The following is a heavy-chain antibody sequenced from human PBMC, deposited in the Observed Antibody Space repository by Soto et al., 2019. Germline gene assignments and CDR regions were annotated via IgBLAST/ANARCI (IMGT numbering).Heavy chain of an antibody. CDR3: ARPMTPSMFIVATYLGY. J-gene: IGHJ4*02. CDR1: GGTFSSYA. Sequence: ASVKVSCKASGGTFSSYAITWVRQAPGQGLEWMGGIIPIFGTPNYAQRFQGRVTITADESTSTAYMELSSLRSEDTAIYYCARPMTPSMFIVATYLGYWGQGTLVTVSS. V-gene: IGHV1-69*13. CDR2: IIPIFGTP. D-gene: IGHD5-12*01.